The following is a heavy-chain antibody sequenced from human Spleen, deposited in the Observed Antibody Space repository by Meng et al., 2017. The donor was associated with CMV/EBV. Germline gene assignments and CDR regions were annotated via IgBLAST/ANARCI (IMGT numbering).Heavy chain of an antibody. D-gene: IGHD3-9*01. Sequence: TSGVGVGWSRQPPGEALEWLALIYWNDDKRYSPSLKSRLTITKDTSKNQVVLTMTNMDPVDTATYYCAHSAGYDILTAYLGVGFDYWGQGTLVTVSS. V-gene: IGHV2-5*01. CDR2: IYWNDDK. J-gene: IGHJ4*02. CDR1: TSGVG. CDR3: AHSAGYDILTAYLGVGFDY.